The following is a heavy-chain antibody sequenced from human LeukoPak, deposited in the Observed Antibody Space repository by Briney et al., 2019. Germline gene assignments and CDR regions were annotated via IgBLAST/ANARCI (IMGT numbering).Heavy chain of an antibody. CDR1: GFTFSSYG. D-gene: IGHD3-22*01. CDR2: IVYDGSDK. V-gene: IGHV3-30*02. J-gene: IGHJ3*02. CDR3: AVPYYYDSSGYHDAFDI. Sequence: PGGSLRLSCAASGFTFSSYGMHWVRQAPGKGLEWVAFIVYDGSDKYYADSVKGRFTISRDNSKNTRYLQMNSLRAEDTAVYYCAVPYYYDSSGYHDAFDIWGQGTMVTVSS.